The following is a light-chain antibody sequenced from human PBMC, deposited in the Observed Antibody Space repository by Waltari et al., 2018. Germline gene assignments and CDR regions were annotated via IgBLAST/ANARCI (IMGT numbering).Light chain of an antibody. CDR2: WAS. Sequence: DIVMTQSPDSLAVSLGERATINCQCRQSVLHSSNNKNYLVWYQQKPGQPPKLLIYWASTLDSGVPDRFSGSGSGTDFTLTISSLQAEDVAVYYCQQYFSAPYTFGEGTKLEIK. CDR1: QSVLHSSNNKNY. J-gene: IGKJ2*01. V-gene: IGKV4-1*01. CDR3: QQYFSAPYT.